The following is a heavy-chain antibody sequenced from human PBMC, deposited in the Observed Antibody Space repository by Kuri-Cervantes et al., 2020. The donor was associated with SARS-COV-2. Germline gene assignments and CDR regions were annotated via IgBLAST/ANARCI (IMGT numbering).Heavy chain of an antibody. D-gene: IGHD6-6*01. Sequence: LRLSCTVSGYSISSGYYWGWIRQPAGKGLGWIGRIYTSGSTNYNPSLKSRVTISVDTSKNQFSLKLSSVTAADTAVYYCARVGIAARWYFDYWGQGTLVTVSS. J-gene: IGHJ4*02. CDR2: IYTSGST. CDR1: GYSISSGYY. V-gene: IGHV4-61*02. CDR3: ARVGIAARWYFDY.